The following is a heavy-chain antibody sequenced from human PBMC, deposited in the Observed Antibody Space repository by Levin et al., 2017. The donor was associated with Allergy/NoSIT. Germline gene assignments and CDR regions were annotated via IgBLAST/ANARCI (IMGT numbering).Heavy chain of an antibody. CDR3: ARSDCSSSSCYAESWFDP. V-gene: IGHV5-51*01. D-gene: IGHD2-2*01. CDR2: IYPGDSDT. Sequence: PGGSLRLSCKGSGYPFTSYWIAWVRQMPGKGLEWMGTIYPGDSDTRYRPSFQGQVTISADKSISTAYLQWNSLKASDSAVYYCARSDCSSSSCYAESWFDPWGQGTLVTVSS. J-gene: IGHJ5*02. CDR1: GYPFTSYW.